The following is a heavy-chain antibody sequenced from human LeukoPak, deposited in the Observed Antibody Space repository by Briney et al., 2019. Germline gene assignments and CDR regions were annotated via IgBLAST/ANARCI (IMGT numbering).Heavy chain of an antibody. D-gene: IGHD5-18*01. V-gene: IGHV3-48*03. J-gene: IGHJ5*02. Sequence: PGGSLRLSCAASGFTFSSYEMNWVRQGPGKGLEWVSYISSSGSTIYYADSVKGRFTISRDNAKNSLYLQMNSLRAEDTAVYYCARAALPSSRGYSYGYVGTWGQGTLVTVSS. CDR3: ARAALPSSRGYSYGYVGT. CDR2: ISSSGSTI. CDR1: GFTFSSYE.